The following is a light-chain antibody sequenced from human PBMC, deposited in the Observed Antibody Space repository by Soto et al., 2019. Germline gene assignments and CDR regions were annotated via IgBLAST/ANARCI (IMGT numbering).Light chain of an antibody. Sequence: QSVLTQPPSVSAAPGQKVTISCSGSSSNIGTNYVSWYQQLPGTAPKLLIYYNNKRPSASPDRFSGSKSGTSATLGITGLQTGDEADYYCGTWDSSLSAYVVFGGGTKLTVL. CDR2: YNN. V-gene: IGLV1-51*01. CDR1: SSNIGTNY. J-gene: IGLJ2*01. CDR3: GTWDSSLSAYVV.